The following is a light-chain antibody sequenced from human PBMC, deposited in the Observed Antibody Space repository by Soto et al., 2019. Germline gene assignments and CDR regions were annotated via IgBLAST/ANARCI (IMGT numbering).Light chain of an antibody. CDR3: QAWDSSTALHVV. V-gene: IGLV3-1*01. J-gene: IGLJ2*01. CDR2: QDS. Sequence: SYELTQPPSVSVSPGQTASITCSGDKLGDKYACWYQQKPGQSPVLVIYQDSKRPSGIPERFSGSNSGNTATLTISGTQAMDEADYYCQAWDSSTALHVVFGGGTQLTVL. CDR1: KLGDKY.